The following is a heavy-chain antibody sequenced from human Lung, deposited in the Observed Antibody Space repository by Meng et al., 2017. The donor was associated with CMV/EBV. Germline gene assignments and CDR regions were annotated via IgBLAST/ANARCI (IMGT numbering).Heavy chain of an antibody. D-gene: IGHD3-3*01. CDR3: AGVGITIFGVVTRVMDV. Sequence: GESLKIFCAASGFTFSSYSMNWVRQAPGKGLEGVSYISSSSSTIYYADTLKGRFTISRDNAKNSLYLQMNSLRAEDTAVYYCAGVGITIFGVVTRVMDVWGQGTTVTVSS. CDR2: ISSSSSTI. CDR1: GFTFSSYS. V-gene: IGHV3-48*04. J-gene: IGHJ6*02.